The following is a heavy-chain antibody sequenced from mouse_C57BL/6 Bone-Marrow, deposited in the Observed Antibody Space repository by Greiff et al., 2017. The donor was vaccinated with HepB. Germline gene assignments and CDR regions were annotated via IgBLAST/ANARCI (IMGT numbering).Heavy chain of an antibody. CDR3: ARSDYGSSYDFDY. Sequence: VQLQQPGTELVKPGASVKLSCKASGYTFTSYWMHWVKQRPGQGLEWIGNINPSNGGTNYNEKFKSKATLTVDKSSSTAYMQLSSLTSEDSAVYLCARSDYGSSYDFDYWGQGTTLTVSS. V-gene: IGHV1-53*01. D-gene: IGHD1-1*01. CDR1: GYTFTSYW. J-gene: IGHJ2*01. CDR2: INPSNGGT.